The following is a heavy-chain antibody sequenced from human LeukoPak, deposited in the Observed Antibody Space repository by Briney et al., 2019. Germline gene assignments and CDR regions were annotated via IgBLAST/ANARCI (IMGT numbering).Heavy chain of an antibody. D-gene: IGHD3-3*01. CDR2: ISYDGSNK. CDR1: GFTFSSYA. Sequence: GGSLRLSCAASGFTFSSYAMHWVRQAPGKGREWVAVISYDGSNKYYADSVKGRFTISRDNSKNTLYLQMNSLRAEDTAVYYCARSYYDFWSGYYNSYYYGMDVWGQGTTVTVSS. CDR3: ARSYYDFWSGYYNSYYYGMDV. V-gene: IGHV3-30-3*01. J-gene: IGHJ6*02.